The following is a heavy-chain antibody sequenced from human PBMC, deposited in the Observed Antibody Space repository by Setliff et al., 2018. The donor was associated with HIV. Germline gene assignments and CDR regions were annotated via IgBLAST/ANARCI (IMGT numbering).Heavy chain of an antibody. CDR2: VDPEDGET. CDR3: ASGREQGLRHAFDI. V-gene: IGHV1-69-2*01. Sequence: GASVKVSCKASGYTFTDYYMHWVQQAPGKGLEWMGRVDPEDGETMYAEKFQGRVTITADTSTDTAYMELSSLRAEDTAVYYCASGREQGLRHAFDIWGQGAMVTV. J-gene: IGHJ3*02. CDR1: GYTFTDYY. D-gene: IGHD3-3*01.